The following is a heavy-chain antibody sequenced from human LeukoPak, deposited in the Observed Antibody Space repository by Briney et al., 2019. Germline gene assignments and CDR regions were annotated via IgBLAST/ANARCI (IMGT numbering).Heavy chain of an antibody. CDR3: ARQQYYYDNSGSWFYYYGMDV. CDR2: IYYSGST. J-gene: IGHJ6*02. CDR1: GGSISGYF. V-gene: IGHV4-59*08. Sequence: SETLSLTCTVSGGSISGYFWSWIRQAPGKGLEWIGYIYYSGSTNYNPSLKSRVTISVDTSKNQFSLKLSSVTAADTALYYCARQQYYYDNSGSWFYYYGMDVWGPGTTVTVSS. D-gene: IGHD3-22*01.